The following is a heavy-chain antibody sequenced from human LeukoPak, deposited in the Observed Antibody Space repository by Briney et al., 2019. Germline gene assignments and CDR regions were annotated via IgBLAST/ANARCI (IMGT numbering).Heavy chain of an antibody. V-gene: IGHV3-23*01. CDR1: GFTFSSYA. Sequence: PGGSLRLSCAASGFTFSSYAMSWVRQAPGKGLDWVSSVTGSSGGTYYADSVKGRFTISRDNSKNTLSLQMNSLRAEDTAVYYCASHSSSWYGFDYWGQGTLVTVSS. J-gene: IGHJ4*02. D-gene: IGHD6-13*01. CDR2: VTGSSGGT. CDR3: ASHSSSWYGFDY.